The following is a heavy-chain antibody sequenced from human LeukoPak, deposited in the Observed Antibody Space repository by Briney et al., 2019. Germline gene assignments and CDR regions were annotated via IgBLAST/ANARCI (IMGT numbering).Heavy chain of an antibody. J-gene: IGHJ4*02. D-gene: IGHD6-6*01. Sequence: GGSLRLSCAASGFTFRNHWMHWVRQTPGKGLVWVSRISSDGSSTTYADSVKGRFTISRDNAKNTLYLQMNNLRAEDTAMYYCAKDQRVTGRPDIDYWGQGTLVIVSS. CDR1: GFTFRNHW. CDR3: AKDQRVTGRPDIDY. CDR2: ISSDGSST. V-gene: IGHV3-74*03.